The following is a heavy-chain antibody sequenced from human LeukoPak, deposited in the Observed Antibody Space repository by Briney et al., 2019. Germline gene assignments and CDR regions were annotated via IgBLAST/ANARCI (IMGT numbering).Heavy chain of an antibody. J-gene: IGHJ6*03. CDR1: GFTFSSYS. V-gene: IGHV3-48*01. Sequence: GGSLRLSCAASGFTFSSYSINWVRQAPGKGLGWVSYVSSSSSTIYYGDSVKGRFTISRDNAKNSLYLQMNSLRAEDTAVYYCARAQRGYYYDSSGYYPPGDYYYYMDVWGKGTTVTVSS. D-gene: IGHD3-22*01. CDR3: ARAQRGYYYDSSGYYPPGDYYYYMDV. CDR2: VSSSSSTI.